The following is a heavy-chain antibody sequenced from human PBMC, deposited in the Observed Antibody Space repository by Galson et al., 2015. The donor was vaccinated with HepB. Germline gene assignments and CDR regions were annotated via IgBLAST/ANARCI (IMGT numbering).Heavy chain of an antibody. D-gene: IGHD3-10*01. Sequence: SLRLSCAASGFTFSSYAMSWVRQAPGKGLEWVSAISGSGGSTYYADSVKGRFTISRDNSKNTLYLQMNSLRAEDTAVYYCAKVGDYYGSRDGYFDYWGQGTLVTVSS. CDR3: AKVGDYYGSRDGYFDY. V-gene: IGHV3-23*01. CDR1: GFTFSSYA. CDR2: ISGSGGST. J-gene: IGHJ4*02.